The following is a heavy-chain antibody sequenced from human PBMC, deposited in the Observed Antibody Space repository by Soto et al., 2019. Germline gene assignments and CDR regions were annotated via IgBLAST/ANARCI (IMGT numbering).Heavy chain of an antibody. D-gene: IGHD3-22*01. CDR3: PKHSYSTMIIVYFEY. J-gene: IGHJ4*01. CDR1: GFTFSNDC. CDR2: IKSKTDGGTT. Sequence: PGGPLRLSCTASGFTFSNDCINWVRPAPGKGLEWVGRIKSKTDGGTTDYAAPVKGRFAISRDDSKNIMYLQMNSLRIEDTALYYGPKHSYSTMIIVYFEYWGHGSLFTLS. V-gene: IGHV3-15*07.